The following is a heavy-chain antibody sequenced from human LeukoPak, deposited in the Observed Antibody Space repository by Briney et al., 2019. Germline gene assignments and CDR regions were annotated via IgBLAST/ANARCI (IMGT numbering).Heavy chain of an antibody. D-gene: IGHD3-9*01. Sequence: PGGSLRLSCAASGFTFSSYGMHWVRQAPGKGLEWVAVIWYDGSNKYYADSVKGRFTISRDNSKNTLYLQMNSLRAVDTAVYYCARDRRFEHYFDYWGQGTLVTVSS. J-gene: IGHJ4*02. CDR3: ARDRRFEHYFDY. CDR1: GFTFSSYG. CDR2: IWYDGSNK. V-gene: IGHV3-33*01.